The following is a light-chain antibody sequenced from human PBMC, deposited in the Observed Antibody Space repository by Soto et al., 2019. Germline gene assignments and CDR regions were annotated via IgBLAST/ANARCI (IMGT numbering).Light chain of an antibody. CDR1: SSDVGGYNS. CDR3: RSFTSSTTYV. CDR2: EVS. Sequence: QSVLTQPASVSGSPGQSITISCTGTSSDVGGYNSVSWYQQHPGKAPKLMIYEVSSRPSGVSNRFSGSKSGNTASLTISGLQAEDYADYYCRSFTSSTTYVFGTGTKVTVL. J-gene: IGLJ1*01. V-gene: IGLV2-14*01.